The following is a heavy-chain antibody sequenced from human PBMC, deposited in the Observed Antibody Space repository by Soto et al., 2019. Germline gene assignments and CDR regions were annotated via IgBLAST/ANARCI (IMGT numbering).Heavy chain of an antibody. CDR3: ARVSGSYYYGMDV. J-gene: IGHJ6*02. CDR1: GGTSGSSGG. D-gene: IGHD1-26*01. Sequence: SETKSLRSTVSGGTSGSSGGCRWVRQPPGKGLEWIGEIYHSGSTNYNPSLKSRVTISVDKSKNQFSLKLSSVTAADTAVYYCARVSGSYYYGMDVWGQGTTVTVSS. V-gene: IGHV4-4*02. CDR2: IYHSGST.